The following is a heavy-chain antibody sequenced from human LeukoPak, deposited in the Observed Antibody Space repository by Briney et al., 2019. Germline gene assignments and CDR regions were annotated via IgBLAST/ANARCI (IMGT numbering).Heavy chain of an antibody. D-gene: IGHD5-24*01. J-gene: IGHJ4*02. CDR2: ISSSSSYI. V-gene: IGHV3-21*01. Sequence: GGSLSLSCAASGFTFSSYGMNWVRQAPGKGLEWVSSISSSSSYIYYADSVKGRFTISRDNAKNSLYLQMNSLRAEDTAVYYCARSPRVGTATIPPLDYWGQGTLVTVSS. CDR1: GFTFSSYG. CDR3: ARSPRVGTATIPPLDY.